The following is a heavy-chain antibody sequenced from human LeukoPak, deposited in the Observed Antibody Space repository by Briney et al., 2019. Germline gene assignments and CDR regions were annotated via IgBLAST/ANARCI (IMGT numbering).Heavy chain of an antibody. CDR2: ITTHNGNT. V-gene: IGHV1-18*01. CDR1: GYTFTSYG. Sequence: GASVKVSCKASGYTFTSYGISWVQQAPGQGLEWMGWITTHNGNTRYAQKVQGRVTMTTDTSTSIAYMELRSLTSDDTAVYYCARKGTSGWVGFEIWGQGTMVTVSS. D-gene: IGHD6-19*01. CDR3: ARKGTSGWVGFEI. J-gene: IGHJ3*02.